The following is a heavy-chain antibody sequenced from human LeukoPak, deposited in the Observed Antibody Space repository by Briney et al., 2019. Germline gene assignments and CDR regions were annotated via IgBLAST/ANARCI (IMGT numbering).Heavy chain of an antibody. CDR1: GFTVSSNY. D-gene: IGHD6-13*01. V-gene: IGHV3-53*01. CDR3: AITGESSNWALYFDY. Sequence: GGSLRLSCAVSGFTVSSNYMSWVRQAPGKELEWVSVIYNDGSTFYADSVKGRFTISRDNSKNTLYLQMNSLRAEDTAVYYCAITGESSNWALYFDYWGQGTLVTVSS. CDR2: IYNDGST. J-gene: IGHJ4*02.